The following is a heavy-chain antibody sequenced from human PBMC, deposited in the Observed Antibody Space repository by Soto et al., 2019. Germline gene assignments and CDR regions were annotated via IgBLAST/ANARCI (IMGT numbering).Heavy chain of an antibody. CDR2: ISSSSSYI. V-gene: IGHV3-21*01. CDR3: ARDSEQYYYYYGMDV. CDR1: GFTFSSYS. Sequence: EVQLVESGGGLVKPGGSLRLSCAASGFTFSSYSMNWVRQAPGKGLEWVSSISSSSSYIYYADSVKGRFTISRDNAKNSLYLQMNSLRAEDTAVYYCARDSEQYYYYYGMDVWGQGTTVTVSS. J-gene: IGHJ6*02.